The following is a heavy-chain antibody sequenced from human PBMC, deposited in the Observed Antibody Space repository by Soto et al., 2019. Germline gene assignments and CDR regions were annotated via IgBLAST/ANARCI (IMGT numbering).Heavy chain of an antibody. D-gene: IGHD3-16*02. CDR2: FYFST. CDR3: ARRSKYYDYIWGSYRPRPLFDF. CDR1: GDSINKYQ. Sequence: SETLSLTCTDSGDSINKYQWSWVRQPPGKGLEWIGSFYFSTNYNPALNSRVTISVDRSKNHFSLKLTSVTAADTAVYYCARRSKYYDYIWGSYRPRPLFDFCGQGTLVPVSS. J-gene: IGHJ4*02. V-gene: IGHV4-59*08.